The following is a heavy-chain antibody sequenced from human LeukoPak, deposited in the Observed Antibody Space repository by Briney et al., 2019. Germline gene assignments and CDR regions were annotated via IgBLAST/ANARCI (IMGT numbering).Heavy chain of an antibody. Sequence: QPGGSLRLSCATSGFTFSNYAMSRVRQAPGKGLEWVSVITGSGDSTYYADSVKGRFTISRDNSKNTLYLQMNSLRAEDTAVYYCAKDLTAGWVQIPYQSFDYWGQGTLVTVSS. D-gene: IGHD5-24*01. CDR3: AKDLTAGWVQIPYQSFDY. CDR1: GFTFSNYA. V-gene: IGHV3-23*01. CDR2: ITGSGDST. J-gene: IGHJ4*02.